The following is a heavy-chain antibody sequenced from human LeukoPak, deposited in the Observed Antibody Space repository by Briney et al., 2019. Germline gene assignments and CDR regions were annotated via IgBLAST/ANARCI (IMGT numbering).Heavy chain of an antibody. D-gene: IGHD6-19*01. J-gene: IGHJ5*02. V-gene: IGHV3-23*01. CDR3: ATGTFIAVAGTNWFDP. CDR1: GFTFSSYA. Sequence: GGSLRLSCAASGFTFSSYAMSWVRQAPGKGLEWVSAISGSGGSTYYADSVKGRFTISRDNSKNTLYLQMNSLRAEDAAVYYCATGTFIAVAGTNWFDPWGQGTLVTVSS. CDR2: ISGSGGST.